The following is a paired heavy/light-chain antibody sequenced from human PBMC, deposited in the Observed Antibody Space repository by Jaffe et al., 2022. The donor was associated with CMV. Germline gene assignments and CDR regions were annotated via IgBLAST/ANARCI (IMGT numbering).Heavy chain of an antibody. CDR2: MNPNSVNT. V-gene: IGHV1-8*01. CDR1: GYSFTSYD. J-gene: IGHJ3*02. D-gene: IGHD3-16*02. CDR3: ARGIIEGAIDGGNDADAFNI. Sequence: QVQLVQSGAEVKRPGASVKVSCTTSGYSFTSYDIHWVRQATGQGLEWMGWMNPNSVNTGYAQKFQGRVTMTRNTSTSTAYMELNNLRSEDTAIYFCARGIIEGAIDGGNDADAFNIWGQGTMVTVSS.
Light chain of an antibody. J-gene: IGLJ2*01. V-gene: IGLV3-1*01. CDR1: KLGGRY. CDR3: QAWDSSTVL. CDR2: QDN. Sequence: SFELTQPPSVSVSPGQTASITCSGNKLGGRYACWYQQRPGQSPVLVIYQDNKRPSGIPERFSGSKSGNTATLTISGTQAMDEADYYCQAWDSSTVLFGGGTKVTVL.